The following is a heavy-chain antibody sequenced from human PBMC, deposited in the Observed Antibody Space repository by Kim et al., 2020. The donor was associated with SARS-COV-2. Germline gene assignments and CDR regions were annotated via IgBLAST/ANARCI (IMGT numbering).Heavy chain of an antibody. J-gene: IGHJ4*02. CDR2: INHSGST. CDR1: GGSFSGYY. CDR3: AREGAAAGLDY. V-gene: IGHV4-34*01. D-gene: IGHD6-13*01. Sequence: SETLSLTCAVYGGSFSGYYWSWIRQPPGKGLEWIGEINHSGSTNYNPSLKSRVTITVDTSKNQFSLKLSSVTAADTAVYYCAREGAAAGLDYWGQGTLVTVSS.